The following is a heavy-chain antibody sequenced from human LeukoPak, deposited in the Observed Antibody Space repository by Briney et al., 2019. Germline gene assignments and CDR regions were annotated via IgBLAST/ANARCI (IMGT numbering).Heavy chain of an antibody. V-gene: IGHV3-33*03. CDR1: GFTFRSYG. D-gene: IGHD1-7*01. CDR2: IGDDRGDK. CDR3: ATEELELDAFDI. Sequence: GGSLRLSYAASGFTFRSYGMHWVRQAPGKGLEWVAVIGDDRGDKYYADSVKGRFTTSRDNAKNSLYLQMNSLRAEDTAVYYCATEELELDAFDIWGQGTMVTVSS. J-gene: IGHJ3*02.